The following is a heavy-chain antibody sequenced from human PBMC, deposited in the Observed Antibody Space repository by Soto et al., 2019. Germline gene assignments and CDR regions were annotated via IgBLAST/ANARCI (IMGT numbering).Heavy chain of an antibody. CDR2: INAGNGNT. J-gene: IGHJ4*02. V-gene: IGHV1-3*01. CDR1: GYTFTSYA. D-gene: IGHD4-17*01. Sequence: ASVKVSCKASGYTFTSYAMHWVRQAPGQRLEWMGWINAGNGNTKYSQKFQGRVTITRDTSASTAYMELSSLRSEDTAVYYCARDKGCIVAKDDSGDYLFDYWGQGTLVTVSS. CDR3: ARDKGCIVAKDDSGDYLFDY.